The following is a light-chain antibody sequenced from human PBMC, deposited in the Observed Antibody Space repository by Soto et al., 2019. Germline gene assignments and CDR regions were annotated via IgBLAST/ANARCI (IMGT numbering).Light chain of an antibody. V-gene: IGLV1-51*01. CDR3: GTWDSSLSAVV. J-gene: IGLJ2*01. Sequence: QSVLPQPPSVSAAPGQKVTISCSGSSSNIGNNYVSWYQQLPGTAHKLLIYDNNKRPSGIPDRFSGSKSGTSATLGITGLQTGDEADYYCGTWDSSLSAVVFGGGTKLTVL. CDR2: DNN. CDR1: SSNIGNNY.